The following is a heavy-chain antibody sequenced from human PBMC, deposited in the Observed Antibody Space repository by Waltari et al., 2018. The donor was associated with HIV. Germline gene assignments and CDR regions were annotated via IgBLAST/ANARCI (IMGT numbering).Heavy chain of an antibody. Sequence: QVQLQQWGAGLLKPSETLSLTCAVYGGSFSGYYCSWIRPPPGTGLEWIGEIKHSGSTNYNPSLKSRVTISVDTSKNQFSLKLSSVTAADTAVYYCARANIVLVVYAMHGYGMDVWGQGTTVTVSS. CDR1: GGSFSGYY. D-gene: IGHD2-8*02. CDR2: IKHSGST. V-gene: IGHV4-34*01. CDR3: ARANIVLVVYAMHGYGMDV. J-gene: IGHJ6*02.